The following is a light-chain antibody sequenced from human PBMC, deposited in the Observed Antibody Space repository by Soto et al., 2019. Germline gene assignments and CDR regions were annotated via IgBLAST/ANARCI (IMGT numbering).Light chain of an antibody. J-gene: IGLJ2*01. CDR2: DVT. V-gene: IGLV2-14*01. CDR3: TSYTRSVSVV. CDR1: STDIGGYNY. Sequence: QSVLTQPASVSGSPGQSITISCTGTSTDIGGYNYISWYQQHPGKAPKLMIYDVTDRPSGVSDRSSGSKSGNTASLTISGLQSEDEADYYCTSYTRSVSVVFGGGTKLTVL.